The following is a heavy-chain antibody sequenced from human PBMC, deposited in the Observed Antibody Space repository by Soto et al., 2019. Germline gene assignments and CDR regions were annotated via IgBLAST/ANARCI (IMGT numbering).Heavy chain of an antibody. CDR3: ARNGPETYSSSWYDYYYYGMDV. CDR2: ISSSSSYI. D-gene: IGHD6-13*01. J-gene: IGHJ6*02. Sequence: GGSLRLSCAASGFTFSSYSMNWVRQAPGKGLEWVSSISSSSSYIYYADPVKGRFTISRDNAKNSLYLQMNSLRAEDTAVYYCARNGPETYSSSWYDYYYYGMDVWGQGTTVTVSS. CDR1: GFTFSSYS. V-gene: IGHV3-21*01.